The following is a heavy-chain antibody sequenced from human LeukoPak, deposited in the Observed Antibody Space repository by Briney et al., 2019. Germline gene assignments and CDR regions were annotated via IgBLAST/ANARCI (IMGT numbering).Heavy chain of an antibody. D-gene: IGHD3-10*01. CDR1: GFTFSSYA. Sequence: GSLRLSCAASGFTFSSYAMSWVRQAPGKGLEWIAEISYGGFTNYNPSVRSRVTVSVDTSKNQFSLRLSSVTAADTAVYYCAREESYGSGSYYNAWGFDYWGQGTLVTVSS. CDR2: ISYGGFT. V-gene: IGHV4-34*01. CDR3: AREESYGSGSYYNAWGFDY. J-gene: IGHJ4*02.